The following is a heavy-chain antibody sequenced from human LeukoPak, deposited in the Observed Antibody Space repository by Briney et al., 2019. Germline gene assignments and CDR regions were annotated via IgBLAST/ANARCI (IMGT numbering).Heavy chain of an antibody. CDR2: ISTSSSNT. CDR3: ARGAQADGY. J-gene: IGHJ4*02. Sequence: PVGSLRLSCAASGFSFSDYYMSWIRQAPGKGLNWVSYISTSSSNTNYADSVKGRFTISRDNSKKSLYLQTNSLRVEDTAVYYCARGAQADGYWGQGTLVTVSS. CDR1: GFSFSDYY. V-gene: IGHV3-11*05. D-gene: IGHD5-24*01.